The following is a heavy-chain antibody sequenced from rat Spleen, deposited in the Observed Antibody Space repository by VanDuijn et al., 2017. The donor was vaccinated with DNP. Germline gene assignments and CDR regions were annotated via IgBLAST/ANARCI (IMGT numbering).Heavy chain of an antibody. V-gene: IGHV5-25*01. J-gene: IGHJ4*01. D-gene: IGHD1-2*01. Sequence: EVQLVESGGGLVQPGRSLKLSCAASGFTFSNYDMAWVRQAPTKGLEWVASISTSGGSTYYRDSVKGRFTVSRDNAKSTLYLQMDSLRSEDTATYYCAREQLYLHAMDAWGQGTSVTVSS. CDR3: AREQLYLHAMDA. CDR2: ISTSGGST. CDR1: GFTFSNYD.